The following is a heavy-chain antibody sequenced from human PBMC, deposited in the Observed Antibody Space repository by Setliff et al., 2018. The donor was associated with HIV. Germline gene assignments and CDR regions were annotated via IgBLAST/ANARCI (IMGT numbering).Heavy chain of an antibody. CDR1: GDSISRRIYY. D-gene: IGHD6-13*01. V-gene: IGHV4-39*01. CDR2: FYYSGSS. CDR3: ARHRYSSSINWFDP. J-gene: IGHJ5*02. Sequence: SETLSLTCTVSGDSISRRIYYWGWIRQPPGKGLEWIGNFYYSGSSHYNPSLKSRVTISVDTSKKQFSLKLTSVTATDTAVYYCARHRYSSSINWFDPWGQGTLVTVTS.